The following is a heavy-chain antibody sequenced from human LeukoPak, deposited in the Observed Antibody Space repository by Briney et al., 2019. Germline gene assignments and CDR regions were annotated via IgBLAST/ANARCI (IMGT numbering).Heavy chain of an antibody. Sequence: GGSLRLSCAASGFTFSSYWMNWVRQAPGKGLVWVSRIASDGSSTTYADSVKGRFSISRDNAKNTLYLQMNSLRVEDTAVYYCARGLATIADWGQGTLVTVSS. CDR2: IASDGSST. CDR1: GFTFSSYW. V-gene: IGHV3-74*01. J-gene: IGHJ4*02. D-gene: IGHD5-12*01. CDR3: ARGLATIAD.